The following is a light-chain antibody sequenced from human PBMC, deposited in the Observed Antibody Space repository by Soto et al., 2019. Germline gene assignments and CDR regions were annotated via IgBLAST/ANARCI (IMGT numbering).Light chain of an antibody. V-gene: IGKV1-5*03. CDR2: KAS. Sequence: DIQMTQSPSTLSGSVGDRVTITCRASRSISSWLAWYQQKPGKAPKLLIYKASSLESGVPSRFSGSGSGTEFTLTISSLQPDDFATYYCQQYNSYPWTFGQGTKVDI. J-gene: IGKJ1*01. CDR1: RSISSW. CDR3: QQYNSYPWT.